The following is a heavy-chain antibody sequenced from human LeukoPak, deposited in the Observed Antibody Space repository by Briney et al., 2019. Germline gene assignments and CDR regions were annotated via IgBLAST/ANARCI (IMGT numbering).Heavy chain of an antibody. CDR2: IYYSGST. Sequence: SETLSLTCTVSGGSISSSSYYWGWIRQPPGKGLEWIGSIYYSGSTYYNPSLKSRVTISVDTSKNQFSLKLSSVTAADTAVYYCARDSGAIFGAVIGYYFDYWGQGTLVTVSS. CDR3: ARDSGAIFGAVIGYYFDY. D-gene: IGHD3-3*01. V-gene: IGHV4-39*02. CDR1: GGSISSSSYY. J-gene: IGHJ4*02.